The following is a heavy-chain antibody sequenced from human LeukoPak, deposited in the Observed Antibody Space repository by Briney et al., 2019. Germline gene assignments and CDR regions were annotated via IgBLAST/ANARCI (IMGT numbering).Heavy chain of an antibody. J-gene: IGHJ4*02. CDR1: GFPFTNHW. Sequence: PGGPLRFSGVTSGFPFTNHWRSWVRKAPGKGFKWVANIREDGGHTNYVDSVKGRFTISRDNAKNSLFLQMDGLRVDDTAVYFCARDGRGGHNDFWGQGTLITVSS. V-gene: IGHV3-7*01. D-gene: IGHD4-23*01. CDR3: ARDGRGGHNDF. CDR2: IREDGGHT.